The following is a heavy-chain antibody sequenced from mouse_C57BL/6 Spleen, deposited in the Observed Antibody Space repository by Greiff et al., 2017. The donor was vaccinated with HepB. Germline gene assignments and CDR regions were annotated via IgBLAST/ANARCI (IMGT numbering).Heavy chain of an antibody. J-gene: IGHJ4*01. CDR2: IDPETGGT. V-gene: IGHV1-15*01. CDR1: GYTFTDYE. CDR3: TSRETAQARVDY. Sequence: QVQLQQSGAELVRPGASVTLSCKASGYTFTDYEMHWVKQTPVHGLEWIGAIDPETGGTAYNQKFKGKDILTADKSSSTAYMELRSLTSEDSAVYYCTSRETAQARVDYWGQGTSVTVSS. D-gene: IGHD3-2*02.